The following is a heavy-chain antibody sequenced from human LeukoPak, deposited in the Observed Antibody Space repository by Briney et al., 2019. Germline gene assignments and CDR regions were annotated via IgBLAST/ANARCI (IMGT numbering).Heavy chain of an antibody. CDR3: ARHVYDYVWGSYRHGYYFDY. J-gene: IGHJ4*02. V-gene: IGHV1-18*01. D-gene: IGHD3-16*02. CDR2: ISAYNGNT. Sequence: ASVKVSCKASGYTFTSYGISWVRQAPGQGLEWMGWISAYNGNTNYAQKLQGRVTMTTDTSTSTAYMELRSLRSDDTAVYYCARHVYDYVWGSYRHGYYFDYWGQGTLVTVSS. CDR1: GYTFTSYG.